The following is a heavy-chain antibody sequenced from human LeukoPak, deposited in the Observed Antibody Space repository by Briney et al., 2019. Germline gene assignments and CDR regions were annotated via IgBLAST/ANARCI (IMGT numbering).Heavy chain of an antibody. CDR3: ARDLIYGGNRIFDY. J-gene: IGHJ4*02. CDR2: MNPNSGNT. Sequence: ASVKVSCKPSGYTFTTYDINWVRQATGQGREWMGWMNPNSGNTGYAQKFKGRVTITRDTSASTAYMELSSLRSEDTAVYYCARDLIYGGNRIFDYWGQGTLVTVSS. V-gene: IGHV1-8*01. D-gene: IGHD4-23*01. CDR1: GYTFTTYD.